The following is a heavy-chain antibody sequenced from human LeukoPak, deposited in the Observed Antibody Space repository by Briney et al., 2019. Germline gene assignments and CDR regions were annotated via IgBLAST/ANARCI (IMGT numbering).Heavy chain of an antibody. V-gene: IGHV3-30*19. CDR2: ISYDGSNK. CDR3: ARDSTTALLLPLQH. D-gene: IGHD4-17*01. J-gene: IGHJ1*01. CDR1: GFTFSSYG. Sequence: GGSLRLSCAASGFTFSSYGMHWVRQAPGKGLEWVAVISYDGSNKYYADSVKGRFTISRDNSKNTLYLQMNSLRAEDTAVYYCARDSTTALLLPLQHWGQGTLVTVSS.